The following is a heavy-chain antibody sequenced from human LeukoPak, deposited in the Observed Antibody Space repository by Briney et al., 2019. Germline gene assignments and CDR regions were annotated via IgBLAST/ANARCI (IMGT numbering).Heavy chain of an antibody. CDR3: AGWFGELLSLFTY. V-gene: IGHV4-38-2*01. Sequence: MASETLSLTCAVSGYSIRSGYYWGWIRQPPGKGLEWIGSIYHRGSTYYNPSLKSRVTISVDTSKNQFPLKLSSVTAADTAVYYCAGWFGELLSLFTYWGQGTLVTVSS. CDR1: GYSIRSGYY. D-gene: IGHD3-10*01. J-gene: IGHJ4*02. CDR2: IYHRGST.